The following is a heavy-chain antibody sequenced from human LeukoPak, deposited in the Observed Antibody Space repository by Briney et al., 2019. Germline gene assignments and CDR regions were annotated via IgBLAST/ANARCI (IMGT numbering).Heavy chain of an antibody. V-gene: IGHV3-7*01. J-gene: IGHJ4*02. Sequence: GGSLRLSCAASGFTFSSYWMSWVRQAPGKGLEWVADIKQDGSEKYYVDSVKGRFTISRDNAKNSLYLQMNSLRAKDTAVYYCARDAQLRLGELSFDYWGQGTLVTVSS. CDR3: ARDAQLRLGELSFDY. CDR2: IKQDGSEK. CDR1: GFTFSSYW. D-gene: IGHD3-16*02.